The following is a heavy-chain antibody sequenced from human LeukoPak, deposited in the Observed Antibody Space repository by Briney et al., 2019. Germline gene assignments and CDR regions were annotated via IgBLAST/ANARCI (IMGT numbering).Heavy chain of an antibody. CDR1: GGSTSSGGYS. Sequence: PQTLSLTCPVSGGSTSSGGYSWGWIRQPPGKGLEWIGNIHVSGGTYYNQSVKSRVTISVDRSKNQFCLALNSVTTADTAAYFCARDLPLEAAAKDVFDLWGQGTLVTVSS. D-gene: IGHD6-13*01. CDR2: IHVSGGT. CDR3: ARDLPLEAAAKDVFDL. V-gene: IGHV4-30-2*01. J-gene: IGHJ3*01.